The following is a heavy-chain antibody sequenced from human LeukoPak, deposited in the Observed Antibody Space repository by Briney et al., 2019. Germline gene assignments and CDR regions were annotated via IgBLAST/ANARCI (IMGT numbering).Heavy chain of an antibody. Sequence: GGSLRLSCAASGFTVSSNYMSWVRQAPGKGLDWVSVVFGGGSAYYADSVKGRFTISRDNSKNTLFLQMNSLRAEDTAVYYCARGPGGYDNWGQGTLVTVFS. CDR2: VFGGGSA. CDR1: GFTVSSNY. J-gene: IGHJ4*02. D-gene: IGHD3-16*01. CDR3: ARGPGGYDN. V-gene: IGHV3-66*01.